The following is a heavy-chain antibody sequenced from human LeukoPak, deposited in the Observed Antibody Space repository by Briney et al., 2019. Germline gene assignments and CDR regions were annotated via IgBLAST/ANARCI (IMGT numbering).Heavy chain of an antibody. J-gene: IGHJ3*02. CDR3: ARALWFGGLPDAFDI. V-gene: IGHV4-59*01. D-gene: IGHD3-10*01. CDR1: GGSIRSYY. CDR2: SHYSGDT. Sequence: PSETLSLTRAVSGGSIRSYYWTWIRQPPGKGLEWIGFSHYSGDTNYNPSLESRVTMSVDMSKNQFALKMSSVTAADTAVYYCARALWFGGLPDAFDIWGQGTMVTVSS.